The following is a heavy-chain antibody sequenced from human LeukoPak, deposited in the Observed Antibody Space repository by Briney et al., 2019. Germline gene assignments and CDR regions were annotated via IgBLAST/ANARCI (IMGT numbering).Heavy chain of an antibody. D-gene: IGHD2-2*01. V-gene: IGHV4-61*02. CDR2: IYTSGST. CDR1: GGSISSGNSY. CDR3: ARARGVPAAWVDY. J-gene: IGHJ4*02. Sequence: SETLSLTCTVSGGSISSGNSYWNWIRQPAGKGLEWIGRIYTSGSTYYNPSLKSRVTMSVDTSKNQFSLELTSVTAADTAVYYCARARGVPAAWVDYWGQGTLVTVSS.